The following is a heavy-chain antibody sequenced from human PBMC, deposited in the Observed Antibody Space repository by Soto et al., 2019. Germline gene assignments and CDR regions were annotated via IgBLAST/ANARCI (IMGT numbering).Heavy chain of an antibody. J-gene: IGHJ5*02. D-gene: IGHD3-16*02. V-gene: IGHV3-74*01. Sequence: EVQLVESGGGLVQPGGSLRLSCAASGFTFSSYWMHWVRQAPGKGLVWVSRINSDGSSTSYADSVKGRFTISRDNAKNTLYLQMNSLRAEDTAVYYCALPGGYYYDDIWGSYRYGWFDPWGQGTLVTVSS. CDR3: ALPGGYYYDDIWGSYRYGWFDP. CDR2: INSDGSST. CDR1: GFTFSSYW.